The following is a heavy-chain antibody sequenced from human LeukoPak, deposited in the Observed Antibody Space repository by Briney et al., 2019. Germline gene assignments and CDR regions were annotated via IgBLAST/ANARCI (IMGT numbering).Heavy chain of an antibody. Sequence: PSETLSLTCTVSGGSISSYYWSRIRQPPGKGLEWIGYIYYSGSTNYNPSLKSRVTISVDTSKNQFFLKLSSVTAADTAVYYCARALPFGELLFDYWGQGTLVTVSS. CDR3: ARALPFGELLFDY. CDR2: IYYSGST. V-gene: IGHV4-59*01. J-gene: IGHJ4*02. CDR1: GGSISSYY. D-gene: IGHD3-10*01.